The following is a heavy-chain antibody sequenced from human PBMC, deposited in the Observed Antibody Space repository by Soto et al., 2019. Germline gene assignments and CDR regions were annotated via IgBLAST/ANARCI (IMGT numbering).Heavy chain of an antibody. J-gene: IGHJ5*01. Sequence: EVQLVESGGGLVKPGGSLRVSCAASGFTFSNYSMNWVRQAPGKGLEWVSSISSTSKYIYYADSVKGRFTISRDNAKKSLYLLMNSLRAEDTAVYYCARGLSSGWFDYWGQGTLVTVSA. D-gene: IGHD6-19*01. CDR1: GFTFSNYS. CDR2: ISSTSKYI. CDR3: ARGLSSGWFDY. V-gene: IGHV3-21*01.